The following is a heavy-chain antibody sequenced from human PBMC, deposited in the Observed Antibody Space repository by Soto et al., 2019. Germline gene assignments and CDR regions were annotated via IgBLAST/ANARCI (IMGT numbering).Heavy chain of an antibody. V-gene: IGHV5-10-1*01. CDR1: GYSFTTYW. Sequence: GESLKISCKGSGYSFTTYWISWVRQMPGKGLEWMGRTDPSDSYTNYSPSFQGHVTISADKSISTAYLQWSSLKASDTAMYYCARHHDIVAAHWFDPWGQGTLVTVSS. CDR2: TDPSDSYT. D-gene: IGHD2-15*01. J-gene: IGHJ5*02. CDR3: ARHHDIVAAHWFDP.